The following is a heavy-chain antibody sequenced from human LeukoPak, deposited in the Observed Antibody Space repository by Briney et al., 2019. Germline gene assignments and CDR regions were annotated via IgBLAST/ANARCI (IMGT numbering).Heavy chain of an antibody. CDR3: AREAF. J-gene: IGHJ4*02. Sequence: GGSLRLSCTVSGFTVSSSSMSWVRQAPGKGLEWVANINQDGSEKYYVDSVKGRFTISRDNAKNSLYLQMNSLRADDTAVYYCAREAFWGQGTLVTVSS. V-gene: IGHV3-7*01. CDR2: INQDGSEK. CDR1: GFTVSSSS.